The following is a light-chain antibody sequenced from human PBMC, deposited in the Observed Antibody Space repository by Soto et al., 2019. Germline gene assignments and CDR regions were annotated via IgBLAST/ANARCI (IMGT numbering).Light chain of an antibody. Sequence: EIVLTQSPGTLSLSPGERATLSCRASQSVSSSNLAWYQQKPGQAPRLLIYDASSRATGIPDRFSGSGSVTDFTLTISRLEPEDFAVYYCHQYGSSPPRTFGQGTQLEIK. V-gene: IGKV3-20*01. CDR2: DAS. J-gene: IGKJ2*01. CDR1: QSVSSSN. CDR3: HQYGSSPPRT.